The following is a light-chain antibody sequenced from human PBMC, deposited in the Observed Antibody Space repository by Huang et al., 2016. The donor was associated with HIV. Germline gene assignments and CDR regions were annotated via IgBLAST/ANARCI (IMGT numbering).Light chain of an antibody. CDR2: GES. CDR1: QSVTRNY. V-gene: IGKV3-20*01. Sequence: EIVLTQSPDTLSLSPGERATVSCRASQSVTRNYLAWYQQRPGQAPNLLIYGESTRATGIPDRFSGSGSGTDFTLTISRLAPEDFAVYYCQQFGSSPPYSFGQGTKLEIK. J-gene: IGKJ2*03. CDR3: QQFGSSPPYS.